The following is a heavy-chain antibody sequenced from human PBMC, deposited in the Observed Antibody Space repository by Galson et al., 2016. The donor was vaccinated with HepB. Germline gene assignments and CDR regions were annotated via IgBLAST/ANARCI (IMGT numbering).Heavy chain of an antibody. CDR2: ITSRSTAI. Sequence: LRLSCAASGFTLSSYSMNWFRQTPGKGLEWVSYITSRSTAIYYADSVKGRFTISRDHTRNSLYMQMTSLRAEDTAVYYCAREGTGSSSFIYYYYGMDVWGQGTTVTVSS. CDR1: GFTLSSYS. J-gene: IGHJ6*02. V-gene: IGHV3-48*04. D-gene: IGHD6-13*01. CDR3: AREGTGSSSFIYYYYGMDV.